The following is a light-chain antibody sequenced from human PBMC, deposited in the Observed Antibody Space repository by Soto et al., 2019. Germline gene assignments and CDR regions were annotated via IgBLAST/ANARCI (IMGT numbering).Light chain of an antibody. V-gene: IGKV3D-20*01. CDR2: GAS. CDR1: QSVSSSY. Sequence: EIVLTQSPATLSLSPGERATLSCGARQSVSSSYLAWYQQKPGLAPRLLIYGASSRATGIPDRFSGSGSGTDFTLTISRLEPEDFAVYYCQQYGSSPITFGQGTRLEMK. J-gene: IGKJ5*01. CDR3: QQYGSSPIT.